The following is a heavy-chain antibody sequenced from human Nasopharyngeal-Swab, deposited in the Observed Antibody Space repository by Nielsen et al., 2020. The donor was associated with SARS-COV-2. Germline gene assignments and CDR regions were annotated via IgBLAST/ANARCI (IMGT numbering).Heavy chain of an antibody. CDR2: ISYDGSNK. V-gene: IGHV3-30*04. CDR3: TTDLGGYDFWSGYLGGDAFDI. CDR1: GFTFSSYA. J-gene: IGHJ3*02. Sequence: GGSLRLSCAASGFTFSSYAMHWVRQAPGKGLEWVAVISYDGSNKYYADSVKGRFTISRDNSKNTLYLQMNSLKTEDTAVYYCTTDLGGYDFWSGYLGGDAFDIWGQGTMVTVSS. D-gene: IGHD3-3*01.